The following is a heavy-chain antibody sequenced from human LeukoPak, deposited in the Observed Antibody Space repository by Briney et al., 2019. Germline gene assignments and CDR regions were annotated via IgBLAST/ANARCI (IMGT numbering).Heavy chain of an antibody. CDR1: GGSISSGGYS. D-gene: IGHD3-3*01. V-gene: IGHV4-30-2*01. J-gene: IGHJ4*02. CDR3: ARGREFGNGFWSGYSPVNPSYFDF. Sequence: SETLSLTCAVSGGSISSGGYSWSWIRQPPGKGLEWIGYIYHSGSTYYNPSLKSRVTISIDRSKNQFSLKLSSVTAADAAVYYCARGREFGNGFWSGYSPVNPSYFDFWGQGTLVTVSS. CDR2: IYHSGST.